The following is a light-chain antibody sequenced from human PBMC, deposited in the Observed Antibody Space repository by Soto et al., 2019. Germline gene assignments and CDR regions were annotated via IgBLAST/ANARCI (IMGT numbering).Light chain of an antibody. V-gene: IGKV1-5*03. Sequence: DIQMTQSPSTLSGSVGDRVTITCRASQTISSWLAWYQQKPGKAPRLLIYKASTIKSGVPSRFSGSGSGTEFPLTISRLQPDDFATYYCQHYNSYSETFGQGTKVELK. CDR1: QTISSW. J-gene: IGKJ1*01. CDR3: QHYNSYSET. CDR2: KAS.